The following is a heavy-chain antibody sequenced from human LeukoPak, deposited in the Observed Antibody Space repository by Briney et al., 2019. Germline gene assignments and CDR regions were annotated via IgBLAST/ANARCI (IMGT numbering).Heavy chain of an antibody. CDR2: IYWDDDK. V-gene: IGHV2-5*02. CDR3: AHSLRIAVAGPPGVFDY. CDR1: GFSLSTSGVG. D-gene: IGHD6-19*01. J-gene: IGHJ4*02. Sequence: SGPTLVNPTQTLTLTCTFSGFSLSTSGVGVGWIRQPPGKALEWLALIYWDDDKRYSPSLKSRLTITKDTSKSQVVLTMTNMDPVDTATYYCAHSLRIAVAGPPGVFDYWGQGTLVTVSS.